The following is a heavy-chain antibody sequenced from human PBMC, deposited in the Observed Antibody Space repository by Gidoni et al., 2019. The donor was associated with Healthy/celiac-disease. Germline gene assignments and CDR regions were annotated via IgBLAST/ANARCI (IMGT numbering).Heavy chain of an antibody. D-gene: IGHD6-13*01. Sequence: QLQLQESGPGLVKPSETLSLTCTVSGGSISSSSYYWGCIRQPPGKGLEWIGSIYYSGSTYYNPSLKSRVTISVDTSKNQFSLKLSSVTAADTAVDYCARFPYSSSSRYFDYWGQGTLVTVSS. V-gene: IGHV4-39*01. CDR3: ARFPYSSSSRYFDY. CDR2: IYYSGST. CDR1: GGSISSSSYY. J-gene: IGHJ4*02.